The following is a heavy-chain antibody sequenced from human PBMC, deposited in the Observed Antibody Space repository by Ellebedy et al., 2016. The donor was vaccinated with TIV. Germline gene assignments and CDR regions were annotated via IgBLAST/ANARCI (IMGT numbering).Heavy chain of an antibody. CDR3: ATGLWFGELNWFDP. V-gene: IGHV1-69*13. D-gene: IGHD3-10*01. J-gene: IGHJ5*02. CDR1: GGTFSSYA. Sequence: SVKVSCXASGGTFSSYAISWVRQAPGQGLEWMGGIIPIFGTANYAQKFQGRVTITADESTSTAYMELSSLRSEDTAVYYCATGLWFGELNWFDPWGQGTLVTVSS. CDR2: IIPIFGTA.